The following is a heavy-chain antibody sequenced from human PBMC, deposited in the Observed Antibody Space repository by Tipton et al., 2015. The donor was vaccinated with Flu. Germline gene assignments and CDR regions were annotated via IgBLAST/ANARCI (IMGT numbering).Heavy chain of an antibody. CDR1: GGSISSSNW. Sequence: TLSLTCAVSGGSISSSNWWIWVRQPPGKGPEWIGEIYHSGSTNYNPSLKSRVTISVDKSKNQFSLKLSSVTAADTAVYYCAGSGDTTGTRAVDYWGQGTLVTVSS. CDR3: AGSGDTTGTRAVDY. J-gene: IGHJ4*02. D-gene: IGHD1-1*01. V-gene: IGHV4-4*02. CDR2: IYHSGST.